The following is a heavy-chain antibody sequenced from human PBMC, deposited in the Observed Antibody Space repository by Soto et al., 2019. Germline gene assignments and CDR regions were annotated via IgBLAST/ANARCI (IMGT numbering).Heavy chain of an antibody. CDR1: GFTFSKHA. D-gene: IGHD3-9*01. CDR2: ISYNGGGT. J-gene: IGHJ1*01. CDR3: ARGFDILTGLFFQH. Sequence: PGGSLRLSCAASGFTFSKHAMTWARQAPGKGLEWVSAISYNGGGTYYVDSVKGRFTVSRDNSKNTLYLQMHSLRAEDTAVYYCARGFDILTGLFFQHWGQGTLVTVSS. V-gene: IGHV3-23*01.